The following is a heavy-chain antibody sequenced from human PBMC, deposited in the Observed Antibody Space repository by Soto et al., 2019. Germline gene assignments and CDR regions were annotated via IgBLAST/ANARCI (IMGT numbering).Heavy chain of an antibody. CDR3: ACQYSGFDYVAI. D-gene: IGHD5-12*01. CDR1: SASVSTHF. CDR2: IHSSGSS. V-gene: IGHV4-59*08. J-gene: IGHJ4*02. Sequence: SETLSLTCTVSSASVSTHFWSWVRQPPGKGLEWIGDIHSSGSSNYNPSLKSRVTISVDTSKNQFSLRLTSVTAADTAIYYCACQYSGFDYVAIWGQGTLVTVSS.